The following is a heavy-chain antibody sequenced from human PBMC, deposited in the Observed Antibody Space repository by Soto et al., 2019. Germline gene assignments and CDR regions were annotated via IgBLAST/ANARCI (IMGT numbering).Heavy chain of an antibody. Sequence: GGSLRLSCAASGFTFSSYVMHWVRQAPGKGLEWVAVISHVGSNKYYVDSVKGRFTISRDNSKNTLYLQMNTLRAEDTAVYYCAKADDIQTNFDYWGQGTLVTVSS. J-gene: IGHJ4*02. CDR2: ISHVGSNK. CDR3: AKADDIQTNFDY. CDR1: GFTFSSYV. D-gene: IGHD3-9*01. V-gene: IGHV3-30*18.